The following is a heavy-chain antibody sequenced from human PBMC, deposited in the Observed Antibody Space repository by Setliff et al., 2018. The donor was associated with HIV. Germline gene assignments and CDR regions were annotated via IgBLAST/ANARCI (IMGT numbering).Heavy chain of an antibody. CDR2: FDPEDDET. D-gene: IGHD6-13*01. CDR1: GYTLTELS. Sequence: ASVKVSCKVSGYTLTELSIHWVRQAPGKGLEWMGGFDPEDDETIYAQKFQGRVTMTEDTSTDTAYMELSSLTSEDTAVYYCARDKGIREAASLDYWGQGSLVTVSS. J-gene: IGHJ4*02. V-gene: IGHV1-24*01. CDR3: ARDKGIREAASLDY.